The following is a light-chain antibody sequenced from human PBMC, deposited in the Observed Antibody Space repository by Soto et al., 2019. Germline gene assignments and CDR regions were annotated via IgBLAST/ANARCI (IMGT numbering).Light chain of an antibody. Sequence: QPVLTQSPSASASLGASVKLTCTLSSGHSSYAIAWHQQQPEKGPRYLMNLNSDGSHNKGDGIPDRFSGSSSGAERYLTISSLQSEDEADYYCQTWATGIRVFGGGTKVTVL. CDR1: SGHSSYA. V-gene: IGLV4-69*01. CDR2: LNSDGSH. CDR3: QTWATGIRV. J-gene: IGLJ3*02.